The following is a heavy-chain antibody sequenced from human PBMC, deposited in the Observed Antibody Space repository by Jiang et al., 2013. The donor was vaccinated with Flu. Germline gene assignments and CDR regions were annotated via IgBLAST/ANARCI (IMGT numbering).Heavy chain of an antibody. CDR2: IDPGDSYA. Sequence: GAEVKKPGESLRISCKGSGYGFTSYWITWVRQMPGKGLEWMGRIDPGDSYADYSPSFRGHVTISADKSISAASLHWSSLKASDTAMYYCARHLEDFSGYDYFDYWAREPWSPSPQ. D-gene: IGHD5-12*01. J-gene: IGHJ4*02. CDR3: ARHLEDFSGYDYFDY. V-gene: IGHV5-10-1*01. CDR1: GYGFTSYW.